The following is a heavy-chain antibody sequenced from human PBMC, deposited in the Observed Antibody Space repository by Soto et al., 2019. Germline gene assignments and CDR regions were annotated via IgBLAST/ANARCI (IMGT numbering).Heavy chain of an antibody. CDR3: ARDSFAGNYDYVWGSYPGDAFDI. D-gene: IGHD3-16*02. CDR2: IWYDGSNK. CDR1: GFTFSSYG. V-gene: IGHV3-33*01. Sequence: GGSLRLSCAASGFTFSSYGMHWVRQAPGKGLEWVAVIWYDGSNKYYADSVKGRFTISRDNSKNTLYLQMNSLRAEDTAVYYCARDSFAGNYDYVWGSYPGDAFDIWGQGTMGTVS. J-gene: IGHJ3*02.